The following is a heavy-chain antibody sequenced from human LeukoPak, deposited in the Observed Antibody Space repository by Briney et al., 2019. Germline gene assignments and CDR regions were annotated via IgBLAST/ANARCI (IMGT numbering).Heavy chain of an antibody. CDR3: AKDRGGNYLFYLDY. CDR2: ISGSGGST. D-gene: IGHD1-26*01. Sequence: GGSLRLSFAASGFTFSNYALTWVRQAPGKGWNWVSGISGSGGSTYYADSVKGRFTISRDNSKNTLYLQMNSLRAEDTAVYYCAKDRGGNYLFYLDYWGQGTLVTVSS. V-gene: IGHV3-23*01. J-gene: IGHJ4*02. CDR1: GFTFSNYA.